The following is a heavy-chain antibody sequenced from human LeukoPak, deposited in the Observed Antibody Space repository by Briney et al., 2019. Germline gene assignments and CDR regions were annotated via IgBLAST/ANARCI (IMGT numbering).Heavy chain of an antibody. V-gene: IGHV3-33*01. CDR2: IWYDGTNE. CDR3: ARSIPYGTTWYGRSDY. CDR1: ASGFTFSNYG. J-gene: IGHJ4*02. D-gene: IGHD6-13*01. Sequence: GGSLRLSCAASASGFTFSNYGMHWVRQAPGKGLEWVALIWYDGTNENYADSVKGRFTISRDNALNSLYLQMNSLRAEDTAIYYCARSIPYGTTWYGRSDYWGQGTLVTVSS.